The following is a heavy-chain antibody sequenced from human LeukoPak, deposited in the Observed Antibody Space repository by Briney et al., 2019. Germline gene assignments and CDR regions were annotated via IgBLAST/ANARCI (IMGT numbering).Heavy chain of an antibody. CDR1: GGTFSSYA. V-gene: IGHV1-69*13. Sequence: GASVTVSCKASGGTFSSYAISWVRQAPGQGLEWMGGIIPIFGTANYAQKFQGRVTITADESTSTAYMELSSLRSEDTAVYYCARSHSGSLRDFDYWGQGTLVTVSS. CDR3: ARSHSGSLRDFDY. D-gene: IGHD1-26*01. J-gene: IGHJ4*02. CDR2: IIPIFGTA.